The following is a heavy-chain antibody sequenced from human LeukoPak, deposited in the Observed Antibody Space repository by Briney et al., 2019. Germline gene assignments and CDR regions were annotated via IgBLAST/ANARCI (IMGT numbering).Heavy chain of an antibody. Sequence: GGSLRLSCAASGFSFSSYWMYWVRQAPGKGLEYVSAIGGTGENTYYVTSVEGRFIISRDNAKNSLYLQMNSLRAEDTAVYYCARDHVSYDAFDIWGQGTMVTVSS. V-gene: IGHV3-64*01. CDR3: ARDHVSYDAFDI. D-gene: IGHD3-16*01. J-gene: IGHJ3*02. CDR2: IGGTGENT. CDR1: GFSFSSYW.